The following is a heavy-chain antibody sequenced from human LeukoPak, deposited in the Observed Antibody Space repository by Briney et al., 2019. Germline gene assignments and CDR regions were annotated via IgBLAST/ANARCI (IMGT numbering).Heavy chain of an antibody. CDR1: GYKFTDYG. CDR2: VSGIDGNT. CDR3: ARPGSDRARGWGYFDS. D-gene: IGHD3-10*01. V-gene: IGHV1-18*01. J-gene: IGHJ4*02. Sequence: ASVKVSCKASGYKFTDYGVNWVRQAPGQGLEWMGWVSGIDGNTKYARNLQGRVTMTRDTSTSTAFMELRSLTSDDTAIYYCARPGSDRARGWGYFDSWGKGTLVTLSS.